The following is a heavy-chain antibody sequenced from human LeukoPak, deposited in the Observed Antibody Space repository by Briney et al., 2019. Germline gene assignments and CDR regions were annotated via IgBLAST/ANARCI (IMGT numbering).Heavy chain of an antibody. Sequence: PGGSLRLSCAASGFTFSSYSMNWVRQAPGKGLEWVSYISSSSSTIYYADSVKGRFTISRGNAKNSLYLQMNSLRAEDTAVYYCARERIAVGQDYWGQGTLVTVSS. V-gene: IGHV3-48*01. D-gene: IGHD6-19*01. CDR2: ISSSSSTI. CDR3: ARERIAVGQDY. CDR1: GFTFSSYS. J-gene: IGHJ4*02.